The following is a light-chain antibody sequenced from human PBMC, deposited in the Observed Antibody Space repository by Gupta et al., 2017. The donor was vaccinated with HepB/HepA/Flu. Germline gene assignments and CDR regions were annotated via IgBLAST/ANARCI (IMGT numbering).Light chain of an antibody. CDR1: QSIISY. Sequence: IQMTQSPSSLYASIGDRVTITCRASQSIISYLNWYQQKPGKAPKLLIYAASSLQSGVPSRFSGSGSGTDFTITISSLQPEDFATYYCQQSYSTPRTFGQGNKVEIK. CDR2: AAS. J-gene: IGKJ1*01. V-gene: IGKV1-39*01. CDR3: QQSYSTPRT.